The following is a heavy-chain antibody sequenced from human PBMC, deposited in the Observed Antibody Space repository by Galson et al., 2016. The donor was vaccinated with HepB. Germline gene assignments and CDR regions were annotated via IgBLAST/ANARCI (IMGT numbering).Heavy chain of an antibody. CDR1: GFTFSSYA. CDR3: TTVGIALPNTDH. D-gene: IGHD6-13*01. Sequence: SLRLSCAASGFTFSSYAMSWVRQAPGKGLELVSSISGSGRSTYYADSVKGRYAISRDNSKNTLNLQMNSLRAEDTAVYYCTTVGIALPNTDHWGQGTVVTVSS. J-gene: IGHJ4*02. V-gene: IGHV3-23*01. CDR2: ISGSGRST.